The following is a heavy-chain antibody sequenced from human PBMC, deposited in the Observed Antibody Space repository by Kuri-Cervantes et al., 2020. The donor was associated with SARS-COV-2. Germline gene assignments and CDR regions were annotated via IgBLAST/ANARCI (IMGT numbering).Heavy chain of an antibody. Sequence: ASGKVSCKGYGYTVSSYGIAWVRQAPGQGLEWMAWIRVSNGNTNSAQKFQARAAMTTDTSTNTVFMELRSLRSDDTAVYYCARSYYGRYSDGFDIWGQGTLVTVSS. D-gene: IGHD1-26*01. V-gene: IGHV1-18*04. CDR1: GYTVSSYG. CDR2: IRVSNGNT. J-gene: IGHJ3*02. CDR3: ARSYYGRYSDGFDI.